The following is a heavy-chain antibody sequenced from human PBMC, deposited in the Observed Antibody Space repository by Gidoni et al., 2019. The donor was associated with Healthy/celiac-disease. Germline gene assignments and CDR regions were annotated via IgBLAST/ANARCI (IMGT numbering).Heavy chain of an antibody. V-gene: IGHV2-70*04. CDR1: GFSLSTRGMR. J-gene: IGHJ4*02. CDR2: IDWDDDK. D-gene: IGHD2-15*01. CDR3: ERATGGNLDY. Sequence: QVTLKESGPALVKPTQTLTLTCTFSGFSLSTRGMRVSWIRQPPGKALEWLARIDWDDDKFYSTSLKTRLTISKDTSKNQVVLTMTNMDPVDTATYYCERATGGNLDYWGQGTLVTVSS.